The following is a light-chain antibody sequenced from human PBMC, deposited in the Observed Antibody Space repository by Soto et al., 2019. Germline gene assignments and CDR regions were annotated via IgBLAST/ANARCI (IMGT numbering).Light chain of an antibody. CDR3: SSYAGTNNLV. CDR1: SSDVGGYKY. J-gene: IGLJ2*01. V-gene: IGLV2-8*01. Sequence: QSVLTQPPSASGSPGQSVTISCTGSSSDVGGYKYVSWYQQHPGKAPKLMIYEVSERPSGVPDRFSGSKSGNTASLTVSGLQAEDEAVYYCSSYAGTNNLVFGGGTKLTVL. CDR2: EVS.